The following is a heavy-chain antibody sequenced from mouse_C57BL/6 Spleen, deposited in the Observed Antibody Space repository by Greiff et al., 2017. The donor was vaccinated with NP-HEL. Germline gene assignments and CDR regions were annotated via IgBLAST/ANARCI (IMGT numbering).Heavy chain of an antibody. V-gene: IGHV5-16*01. J-gene: IGHJ2*01. CDR3: ARGRGVYDGYFLDY. Sequence: DVKLVESEGGLVQPGSSMKLSCTASGFTFSDYYMAWVRQVPEKGLEWVANINYDGSSTYYLDSLKSRFIISRDNAKNILYLQMSSLKSEDTATYYCARGRGVYDGYFLDYWGQGTTLTVSS. CDR2: INYDGSST. D-gene: IGHD2-3*01. CDR1: GFTFSDYY.